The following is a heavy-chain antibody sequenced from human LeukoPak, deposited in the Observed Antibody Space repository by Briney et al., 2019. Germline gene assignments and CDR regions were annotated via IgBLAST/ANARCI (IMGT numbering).Heavy chain of an antibody. CDR2: AGESVHTT. Sequence: GGSLRLSCAASGGTFATCGISWVRQAPGKGLEWVSVAGESVHTTHYADSVKGRFIISRDNSKNTVHLQMNSLRAEDTAVYYSAKESFTVVRGVGSDDGFAVWGQGTMVTVSS. V-gene: IGHV3-23*01. J-gene: IGHJ3*01. CDR1: GGTFATCG. D-gene: IGHD3-10*01. CDR3: AKESFTVVRGVGSDDGFAV.